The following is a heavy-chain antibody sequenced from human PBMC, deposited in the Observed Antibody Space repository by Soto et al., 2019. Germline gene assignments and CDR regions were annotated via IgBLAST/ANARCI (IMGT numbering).Heavy chain of an antibody. J-gene: IGHJ5*02. CDR1: GFTFSTYW. CDR3: ARDRDSWNGINWFDP. CDR2: INSDGSST. V-gene: IGHV3-74*01. Sequence: GGSLRLSCAASGFTFSTYWMHWVRQAPGKGLVWVSRINSDGSSTSYADSVKGRFTISRDNAKNTLYLQMNSLRAEDTAVYYCARDRDSWNGINWFDPWGQGTLVTVSS. D-gene: IGHD1-20*01.